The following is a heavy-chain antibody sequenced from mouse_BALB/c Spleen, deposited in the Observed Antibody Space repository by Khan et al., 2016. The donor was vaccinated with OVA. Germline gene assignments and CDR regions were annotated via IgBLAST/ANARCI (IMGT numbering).Heavy chain of an antibody. Sequence: EVQLQESGPGLVKPSQSLSLTCTVTGYTITSGYGWNWIRQFPGNKLEWMGYISYSGSTTYKPSHTSRISITRDTSKNQFFLQLNSVTTEDTATYYCARTARIKYWGQGTTLTVSS. CDR1: GYTITSGYG. CDR2: ISYSGST. J-gene: IGHJ2*01. V-gene: IGHV3-2*02. D-gene: IGHD1-2*01. CDR3: ARTARIKY.